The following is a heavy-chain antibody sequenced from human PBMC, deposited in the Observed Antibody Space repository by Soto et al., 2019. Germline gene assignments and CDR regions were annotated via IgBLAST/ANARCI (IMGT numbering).Heavy chain of an antibody. V-gene: IGHV3-48*01. Sequence: GGSLRLSCGASGCTFSPYGLNLVRHAPGKGLEWVSYISSSSSTLYYADSVKGRFTSADSVEGRFTISRDNAKSSLYLHMNSLRAEDTAVYYCARIRGRCSTTSWPAGDAFDIWGQGILVTVSS. CDR2: ISSSSSTL. CDR1: GCTFSPYG. J-gene: IGHJ3*02. CDR3: ARIRGRCSTTSWPAGDAFDI. D-gene: IGHD2-2*01.